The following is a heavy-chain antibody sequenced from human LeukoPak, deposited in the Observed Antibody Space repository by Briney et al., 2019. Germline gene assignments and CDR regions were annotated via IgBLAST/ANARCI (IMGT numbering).Heavy chain of an antibody. D-gene: IGHD6-13*01. CDR3: ARKDQEYSSSWYGLGY. V-gene: IGHV1-69*06. J-gene: IGHJ4*02. Sequence: ASVKVSRKASGYTFSSYGISWVRQAPGQGLEWMGGIIPIFGTANYAQKFQGRVTITADKSTSTAYMELSSLRSEDTAVYYCARKDQEYSSSWYGLGYWGQGTLVTVSS. CDR1: GYTFSSYG. CDR2: IIPIFGTA.